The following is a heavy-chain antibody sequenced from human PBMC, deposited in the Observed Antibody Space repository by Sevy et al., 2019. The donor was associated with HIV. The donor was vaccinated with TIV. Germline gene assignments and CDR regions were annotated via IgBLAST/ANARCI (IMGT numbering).Heavy chain of an antibody. J-gene: IGHJ4*02. D-gene: IGHD5-12*01. CDR3: AVLATISSFDY. V-gene: IGHV1-2*06. CDR2: INPNSGVT. Sequence: ASVKVSCKASGYTFAVYYMHWVRQAPGQGLEWMGRINPNSGVTNYAQKFQGRVTMTRVTSINTAYMELNRLGSDDTAVYYCAVLATISSFDYWGQGSLVTVSS. CDR1: GYTFAVYY.